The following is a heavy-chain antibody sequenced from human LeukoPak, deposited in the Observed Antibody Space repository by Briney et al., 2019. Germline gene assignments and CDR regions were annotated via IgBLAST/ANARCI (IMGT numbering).Heavy chain of an antibody. V-gene: IGHV4-59*08. Sequence: PSETLSLTCTVSGVSMSSYYWSWIRQPPGKGLEWIGYIYYSGSTKYNPSLKSRVTISVETSKNQFSLKLSSVTAADTAVYYCARGARAGYNLEPFDYWGQGTLVTVSS. CDR3: ARGARAGYNLEPFDY. CDR2: IYYSGST. CDR1: GVSMSSYY. J-gene: IGHJ4*02. D-gene: IGHD5-24*01.